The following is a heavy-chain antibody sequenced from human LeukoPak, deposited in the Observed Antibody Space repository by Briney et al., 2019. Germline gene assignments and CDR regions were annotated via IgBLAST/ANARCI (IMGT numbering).Heavy chain of an antibody. J-gene: IGHJ4*02. CDR2: IIPILGIA. Sequence: ASVKVSCKASGGTFSSYAISWVRQAPGQGLEWMGRIIPILGIANYAQKFQGRVTITADKSTSTACTELSSLRSEDTAVYYCARGYSYGSIDYWGQGTLVTVSS. V-gene: IGHV1-69*04. CDR1: GGTFSSYA. D-gene: IGHD5-18*01. CDR3: ARGYSYGSIDY.